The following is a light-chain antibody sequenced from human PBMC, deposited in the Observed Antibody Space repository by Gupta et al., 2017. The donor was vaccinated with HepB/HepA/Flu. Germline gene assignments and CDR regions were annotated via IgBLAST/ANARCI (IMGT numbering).Light chain of an antibody. V-gene: IGLV2-14*03. CDR1: SSDVGGYNY. CDR3: SSYSSSRTPV. Sequence: QSALTQPASVSGSPGQSITISCTGTSSDVGGYNYVSWYQQHPGKAPKLIIYAVSNRPSGVSYRFSGSKSGNTVSLTISGLQAEDEADYYCSSYSSSRTPVFGGGAKLTVL. J-gene: IGLJ3*02. CDR2: AVS.